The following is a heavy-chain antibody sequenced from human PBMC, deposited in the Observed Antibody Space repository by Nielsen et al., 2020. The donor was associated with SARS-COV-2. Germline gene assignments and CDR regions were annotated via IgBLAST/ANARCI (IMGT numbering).Heavy chain of an antibody. D-gene: IGHD2-15*01. CDR3: ARGLAVGATPINP. Sequence: ASVKVSCKASGYTFTNNYLHWVRQAPGQGLEWMGILKPSAGSTTFADKFQGRVTMTRDTSTSTVYLELSSLRSEDTAMYYCARGLAVGATPINPWGQGTLVTVSS. CDR1: GYTFTNNY. V-gene: IGHV1-46*01. CDR2: LKPSAGST. J-gene: IGHJ5*02.